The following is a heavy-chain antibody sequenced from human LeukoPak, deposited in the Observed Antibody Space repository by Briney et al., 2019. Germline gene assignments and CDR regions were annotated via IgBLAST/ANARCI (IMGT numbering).Heavy chain of an antibody. D-gene: IGHD3-10*01. J-gene: IGHJ6*03. V-gene: IGHV3-21*01. CDR3: ARGGGITMVRGVLRSYYYMDV. CDR1: GFTFSNYS. Sequence: KTGGSLRLSCAASGFTFSNYSMNWVRQAPGKGLEWVSSISSSSSYIYYADSVKGRFTISRDNAKNSLYLQMNSLRAEDTAVYYCARGGGITMVRGVLRSYYYMDVWGKGTTVTVSS. CDR2: ISSSSSYI.